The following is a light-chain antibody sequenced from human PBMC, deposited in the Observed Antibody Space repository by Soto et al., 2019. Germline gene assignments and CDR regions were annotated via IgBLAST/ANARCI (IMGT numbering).Light chain of an antibody. CDR3: QQFNGFPT. Sequence: AIQLTQSPSSLSASVGDTVTITSRASQGISNALAWYQQIPGKPPKLLIYDASTLESGVPSRFSGSGSGTDFTLTISSLQPGDFATYYCQQFNGFPTFGQGTRLEIQ. CDR2: DAS. J-gene: IGKJ5*01. CDR1: QGISNA. V-gene: IGKV1-13*02.